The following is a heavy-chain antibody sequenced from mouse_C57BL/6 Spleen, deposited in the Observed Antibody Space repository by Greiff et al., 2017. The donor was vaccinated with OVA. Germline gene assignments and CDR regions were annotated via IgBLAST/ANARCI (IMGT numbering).Heavy chain of an antibody. D-gene: IGHD2-3*01. V-gene: IGHV1-7*01. J-gene: IGHJ1*03. CDR2: INPSSGYT. Sequence: VQLQESGAELAKPGASVKLSCKASGYTFTSYWMHWVKQRPGQGLEWIGYINPSSGYTKYNQKFKDKATLTADKSSSTAYMQLSSLTYEDSAVYCCARGNDGPHWYFDVWGTGTTVTVSS. CDR1: GYTFTSYW. CDR3: ARGNDGPHWYFDV.